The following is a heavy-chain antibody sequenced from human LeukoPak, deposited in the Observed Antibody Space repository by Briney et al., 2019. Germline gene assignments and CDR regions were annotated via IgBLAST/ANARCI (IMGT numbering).Heavy chain of an antibody. CDR1: GGSFSGYY. CDR3: ASRGYSSSSGGGIDY. D-gene: IGHD6-6*01. CDR2: IYTSGST. Sequence: SETLSLTCAVYGGSFSGYYWSWIRQPAGKGLEWIGRIYTSGSTNYNPSLKSRVTMSVDTSKNQFSLKLSSVTAADTAVYYCASRGYSSSSGGGIDYWGQGTLVTVSS. J-gene: IGHJ4*02. V-gene: IGHV4-59*10.